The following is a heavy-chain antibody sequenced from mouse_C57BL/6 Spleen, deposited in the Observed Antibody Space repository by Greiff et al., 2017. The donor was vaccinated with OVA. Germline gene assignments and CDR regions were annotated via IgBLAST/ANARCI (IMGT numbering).Heavy chain of an antibody. J-gene: IGHJ4*01. Sequence: LQESGAELVRPGASVTLSCKASGYTFTDYEMHWVKQTPVHGLEWIGAIDPETGGTAYNQKFKGKAILTADKSSSTAYMELRSLTSEDSAVYYCTRWGDYPLYAMDYWGQGTSVTVSS. V-gene: IGHV1-15*01. D-gene: IGHD2-4*01. CDR1: GYTFTDYE. CDR2: IDPETGGT. CDR3: TRWGDYPLYAMDY.